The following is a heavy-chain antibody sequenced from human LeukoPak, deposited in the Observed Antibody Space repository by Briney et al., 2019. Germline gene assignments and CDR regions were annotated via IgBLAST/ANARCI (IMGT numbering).Heavy chain of an antibody. Sequence: PGGSLRLSCAASGFSFSRYSMNWVRQAPGKGLEWVSSINTISSYIDYAKSVRGRFTIFRDNAKNSLYLQMNSLRVEDTAVYYCAREHDGSGRSYWGQGTLVTVSS. CDR3: AREHDGSGRSY. J-gene: IGHJ4*02. CDR1: GFSFSRYS. D-gene: IGHD3-10*01. V-gene: IGHV3-21*06. CDR2: INTISSYI.